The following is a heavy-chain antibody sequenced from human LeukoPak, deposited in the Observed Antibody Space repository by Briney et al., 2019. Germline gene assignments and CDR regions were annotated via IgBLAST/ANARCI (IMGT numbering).Heavy chain of an antibody. J-gene: IGHJ4*02. V-gene: IGHV1-3*01. D-gene: IGHD4-17*01. CDR2: INASNGNT. CDR3: ARDPSYGDYVDPYFDY. CDR1: GYTFTSYA. Sequence: ASVKVSCKAFGYTFTSYAMHWVRQAPGQRLEWMGWINASNGNTKYSQKFQGRVTITRDTSASTAYMELSSLRSEDTAVYYCARDPSYGDYVDPYFDYWGQGTLVTVSS.